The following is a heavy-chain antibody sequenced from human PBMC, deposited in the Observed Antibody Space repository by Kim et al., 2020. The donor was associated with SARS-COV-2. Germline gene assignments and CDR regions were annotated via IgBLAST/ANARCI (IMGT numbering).Heavy chain of an antibody. J-gene: IGHJ4*02. CDR1: GFTFSNAW. D-gene: IGHD6-19*01. CDR3: TTDHFPPDGGIAVAGTTNRGHGVFDY. Sequence: GGSLRLSCAASGFTFSNAWMSWVRQAPGKGLEWVGRIKSKTDGGTTDYAAPVKGRFTISRDDSKNTLYLQMNSLKTEDTAVYYCTTDHFPPDGGIAVAGTTNRGHGVFDYWGQGTLVTVSS. V-gene: IGHV3-15*01. CDR2: IKSKTDGGTT.